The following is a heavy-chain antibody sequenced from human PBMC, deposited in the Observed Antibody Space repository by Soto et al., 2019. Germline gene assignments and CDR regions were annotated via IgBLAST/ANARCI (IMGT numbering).Heavy chain of an antibody. Sequence: KASETPSLTCTVSGGSISSGDYYWSWIRQPPGKGLEWIGYIYYSGSTYYNPSLKSRVTISVDTSKNQFSLKLSAVTAADTAVYLCARAKGAATPGFEGWFDPWGQGTLVTVSS. CDR3: ARAKGAATPGFEGWFDP. V-gene: IGHV4-30-4*01. D-gene: IGHD2-15*01. CDR1: GGSISSGDYY. CDR2: IYYSGST. J-gene: IGHJ5*02.